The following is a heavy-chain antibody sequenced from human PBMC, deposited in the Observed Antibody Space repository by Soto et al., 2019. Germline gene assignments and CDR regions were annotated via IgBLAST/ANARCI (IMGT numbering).Heavy chain of an antibody. J-gene: IGHJ6*02. Sequence: TLSLTCSVSGGSFSSDSFIWSWVRQFPGKGLEWIGYINYSGTTYYNPSLRSRITMSVDTSKNQFSLNLSSVTAADTAVYYCARDHKWDGMDVWGQGTTVTVSS. D-gene: IGHD1-26*01. CDR3: ARDHKWDGMDV. CDR2: INYSGTT. V-gene: IGHV4-31*03. CDR1: GGSFSSDSFI.